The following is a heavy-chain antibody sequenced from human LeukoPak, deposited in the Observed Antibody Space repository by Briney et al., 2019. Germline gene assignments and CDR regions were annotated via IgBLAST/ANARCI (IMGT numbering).Heavy chain of an antibody. Sequence: PGGSLRLSCAASGFTFSSYWMHWVRQAPGKGLVWVSRIDSDGSSTSYADSVKGRFTISRDNAKNTLYLQMNSLRAEDTAVYYCTRDKLGGSVTTSFDYWGQGTLVTVSS. D-gene: IGHD4-17*01. V-gene: IGHV3-74*01. CDR2: IDSDGSST. J-gene: IGHJ4*02. CDR3: TRDKLGGSVTTSFDY. CDR1: GFTFSSYW.